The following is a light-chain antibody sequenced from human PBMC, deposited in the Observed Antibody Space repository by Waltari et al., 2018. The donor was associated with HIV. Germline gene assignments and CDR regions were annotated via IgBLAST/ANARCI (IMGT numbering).Light chain of an antibody. CDR1: ALPNQY. J-gene: IGLJ2*01. CDR3: QSADSSGTVV. Sequence: SYELTQPPSVSVSPGQTARLTCSGDALPNQYAYWYKQKPGQAPVLVIYKYNERTSGIPERISGSSSGTTVTLTISGVQAEDEADYYCQSADSSGTVVFGGGTKLTVL. V-gene: IGLV3-25*03. CDR2: KYN.